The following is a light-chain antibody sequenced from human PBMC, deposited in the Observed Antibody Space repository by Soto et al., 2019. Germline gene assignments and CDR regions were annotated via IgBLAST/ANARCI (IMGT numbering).Light chain of an antibody. CDR2: GAS. CDR3: QQYGSSPWT. V-gene: IGKV3-20*01. J-gene: IGKJ1*01. CDR1: QTVSNSY. Sequence: EIGLTQSPGTLSLSPGERATLSCRASQTVSNSYIAWYQQKPGQAPRLLIYGASSRATGIPDRFSGSGSGTDFTLTSSILEPEELAVYHCQQYGSSPWTFGQGTKVEIK.